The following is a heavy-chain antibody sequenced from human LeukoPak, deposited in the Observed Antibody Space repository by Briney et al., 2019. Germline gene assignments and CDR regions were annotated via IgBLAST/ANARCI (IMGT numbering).Heavy chain of an antibody. CDR2: IIPIFGTA. CDR3: ARDHRSSGSSSDY. CDR1: GGTFSSYA. Sequence: SVKVSCKASGGTFSSYAISWVRQAPGQGLEWMGGIIPIFGTANYAQKFQGRVTITADESTSTAYMELSSLRSEDTAVYYCARDHRSSGSSSDYWGQGTLVTVSS. V-gene: IGHV1-69*13. D-gene: IGHD1-26*01. J-gene: IGHJ4*02.